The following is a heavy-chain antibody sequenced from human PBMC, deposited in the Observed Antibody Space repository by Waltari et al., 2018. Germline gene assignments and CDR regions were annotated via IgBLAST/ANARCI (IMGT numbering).Heavy chain of an antibody. CDR3: ARVSSGWFDY. CDR1: GGSISSSSYY. V-gene: IGHV4-39*07. J-gene: IGHJ4*02. CDR2: IYYSGGT. D-gene: IGHD6-19*01. Sequence: QLQLQESGPGLVKPSETLSLTCTVSGGSISSSSYYWGWIRQPPGKGLEWIGSIYYSGGTYTTPSLKSRVTISVDTSKNQFSLELSSVTAADTAVYYCARVSSGWFDYWGQGTLVTVSS.